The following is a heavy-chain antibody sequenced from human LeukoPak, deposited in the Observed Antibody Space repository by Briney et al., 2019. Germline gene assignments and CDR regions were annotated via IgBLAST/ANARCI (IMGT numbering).Heavy chain of an antibody. V-gene: IGHV4-59*01. Sequence: SETLSLTCTVSGGSISSYYWSWIRQPPGKGLEWIGYIYYSGSTNYNPSLKSRVTISVDTSKNQFSLKLSFVTAADTAVYYCARVGANDYDFWSGYYHFDYWGQGTLVTVSS. CDR1: GGSISSYY. D-gene: IGHD3-3*01. CDR2: IYYSGST. CDR3: ARVGANDYDFWSGYYHFDY. J-gene: IGHJ4*02.